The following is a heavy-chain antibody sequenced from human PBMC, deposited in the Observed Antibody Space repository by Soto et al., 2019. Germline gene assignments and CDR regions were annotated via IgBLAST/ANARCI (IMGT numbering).Heavy chain of an antibody. CDR3: AKLRYFDWSAYNWFEY. V-gene: IGHV3-30*18. CDR1: GFTFNSYG. J-gene: IGHJ5*01. Sequence: GGSLRLSCAASGFTFNSYGMHWVRQAPGKGLEWVAVISYDGSNKYYADSVKGRFTISRDNSKNTVYLQMNSLRAEATAVYYCAKLRYFDWSAYNWFEYWGQGTPVTVSS. D-gene: IGHD3-9*01. CDR2: ISYDGSNK.